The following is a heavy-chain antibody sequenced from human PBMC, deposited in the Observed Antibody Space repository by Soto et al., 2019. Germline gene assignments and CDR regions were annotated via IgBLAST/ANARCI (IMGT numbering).Heavy chain of an antibody. Sequence: SETLSLTCAVYGGSFSGCYWSWIRQPPGKGLEWIGEINHSGSTNYNPSLKSRVTISVDTSKNQFSLKLSSVTAADTAVYYCARGGYCSSTSCRHNWFDPWGQGTLVTVSS. CDR3: ARGGYCSSTSCRHNWFDP. D-gene: IGHD2-2*01. CDR1: GGSFSGCY. J-gene: IGHJ5*02. CDR2: INHSGST. V-gene: IGHV4-34*01.